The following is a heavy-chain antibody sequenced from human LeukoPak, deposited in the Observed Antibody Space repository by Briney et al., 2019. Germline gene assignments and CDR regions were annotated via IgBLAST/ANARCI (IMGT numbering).Heavy chain of an antibody. V-gene: IGHV3-21*01. CDR3: ARDGTVTTLGY. CDR1: GFTFSSYS. J-gene: IGHJ4*02. D-gene: IGHD4-17*01. CDR2: ISSSSGYI. Sequence: PGGSLRLSCAASGFTFSSYSMNWVRQAPGKGLEWVSSISSSSGYIYYADSVKGRFTISRDNAKNSLYLQMNSLRAEDTAVYYCARDGTVTTLGYWGQGTLVTVSS.